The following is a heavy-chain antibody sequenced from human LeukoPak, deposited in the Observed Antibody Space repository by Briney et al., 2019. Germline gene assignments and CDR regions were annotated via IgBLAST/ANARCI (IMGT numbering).Heavy chain of an antibody. Sequence: GASVKVSCKASGGTFSSYAISWVRQAPGQGPEWMGGIIPIFGTANYAQKFQGRVTITTDESTSTAYMELSSLRSEDTAVYYCARAGSSWYLWFDPWGQGTLVTVSS. J-gene: IGHJ5*02. CDR2: IIPIFGTA. CDR1: GGTFSSYA. CDR3: ARAGSSWYLWFDP. D-gene: IGHD6-13*01. V-gene: IGHV1-69*05.